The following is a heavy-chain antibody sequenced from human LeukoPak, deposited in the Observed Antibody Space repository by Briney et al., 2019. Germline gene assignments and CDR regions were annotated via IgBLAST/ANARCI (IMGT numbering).Heavy chain of an antibody. CDR2: ISNDGGGT. CDR1: GFIFNNYG. V-gene: IGHV3-23*01. Sequence: GGSLRLSCAASGFIFNNYGLLWVRQAPGKGLEWVSAISNDGGGTTYADFVKGRFTISRDNSMNTLSLHMNSLRAEDTAVYYCARRKQYKIDYWGQGTLVTVSS. CDR3: ARRKQYKIDY. D-gene: IGHD1-1*01. J-gene: IGHJ4*02.